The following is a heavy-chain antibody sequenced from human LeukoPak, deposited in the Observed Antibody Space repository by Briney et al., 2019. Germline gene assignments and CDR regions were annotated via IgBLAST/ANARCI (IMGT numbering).Heavy chain of an antibody. CDR2: IYYSGST. D-gene: IGHD3-3*01. CDR3: ARRPIFGVVRGAFDI. V-gene: IGHV4-39*01. J-gene: IGHJ3*02. Sequence: SETLSLTCTVSGGSISSSSYYWGWIRQPPGKGLEWIGSIYYSGSTYYNPSLKSRVTISVDTSKNQFSLKLSSVTAADTAVYYCARRPIFGVVRGAFDIWGQGTMVTVSS. CDR1: GGSISSSSYY.